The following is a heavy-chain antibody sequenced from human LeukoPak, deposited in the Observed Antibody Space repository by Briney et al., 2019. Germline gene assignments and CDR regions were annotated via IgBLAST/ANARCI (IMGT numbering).Heavy chain of an antibody. V-gene: IGHV1-2*02. CDR1: GYTFTGYY. CDR3: ARSSMPYYDILTGSYPAGWFDP. CDR2: INPNSGGT. Sequence: ASVKVSCKASGYTFTGYYMHWVRQAPGQGLEWMGWINPNSGGTNYAQKFQGRVTMTRDTSISTAYMELSRLGSDDTAVYYCARSSMPYYDILTGSYPAGWFDPWGQGTLVTVSS. D-gene: IGHD3-9*01. J-gene: IGHJ5*02.